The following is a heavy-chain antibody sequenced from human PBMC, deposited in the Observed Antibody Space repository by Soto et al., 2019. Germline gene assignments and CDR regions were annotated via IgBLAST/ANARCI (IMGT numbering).Heavy chain of an antibody. Sequence: QVQLVESGGGVVQPGRSLRLSCAASGFTFSSYGMHWVRQAPGKGLEWVAIIWYDGSNKYYADSVKGRFTISRDNSKNTLSLQMNSLRAEDTAVYYCARDGYCTNGGCYTGEDYWGRVTLVTVSS. CDR3: ARDGYCTNGGCYTGEDY. V-gene: IGHV3-33*01. CDR2: IWYDGSNK. J-gene: IGHJ4*02. CDR1: GFTFSSYG. D-gene: IGHD2-8*01.